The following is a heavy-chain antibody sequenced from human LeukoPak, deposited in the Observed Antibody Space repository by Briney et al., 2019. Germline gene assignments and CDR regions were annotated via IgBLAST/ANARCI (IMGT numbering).Heavy chain of an antibody. J-gene: IGHJ4*02. V-gene: IGHV3-33*06. CDR3: AQNNWNARTQRWFYFDN. CDR1: GFTFSIHG. CDR2: IWHDRTNK. D-gene: IGHD1-1*01. Sequence: GGSLRLSCAASGFTFSIHGMHWVRQAPGKGLEWVAIIWHDRTNKYYADSVKGRFTISRDNSKNTVYLQMDSLRAEDTAVYYCAQNNWNARTQRWFYFDNWGQGTLVTVSS.